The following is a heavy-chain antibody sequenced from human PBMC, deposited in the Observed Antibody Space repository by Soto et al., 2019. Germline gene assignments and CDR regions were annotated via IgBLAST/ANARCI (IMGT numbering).Heavy chain of an antibody. J-gene: IGHJ6*02. CDR1: GFTFSSYA. CDR2: ISYDGSNK. V-gene: IGHV3-30*04. CDR3: ARYYGARSYYYYYGMDV. D-gene: IGHD3-10*01. Sequence: GGSLRLSCAASGFTFSSYAMHWVRQAPGKGLEWVAVISYDGSNKYYADSVKGRFTISRDNSKNTLYLQMNSLRAEDTSVEYWARYYGARSYYYYYGMDVWGQGTTVTVSS.